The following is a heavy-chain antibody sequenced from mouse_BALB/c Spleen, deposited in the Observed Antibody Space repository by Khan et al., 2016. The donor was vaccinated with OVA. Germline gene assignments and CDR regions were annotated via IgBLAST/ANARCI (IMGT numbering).Heavy chain of an antibody. CDR3: ARSNYYGSGLYAMDY. CDR1: GSLFTSYW. CDR2: IAPGSGSI. V-gene: IGHV1S41*01. D-gene: IGHD1-1*01. J-gene: IGHJ4*01. Sequence: DLFPPGSSLPLSCQASGSLFTSYWINWIKQRPGQGLEWIGRIAPGSGSISYNEMFKGKATLTVDTSSSTAFIQFSSLSSEDSAVYFCARSNYYGSGLYAMDYWGQGTSVTVSS.